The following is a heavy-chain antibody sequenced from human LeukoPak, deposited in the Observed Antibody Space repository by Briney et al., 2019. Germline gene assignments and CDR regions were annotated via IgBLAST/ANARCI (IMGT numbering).Heavy chain of an antibody. D-gene: IGHD1-26*01. V-gene: IGHV1-24*01. CDR1: GYTLTELS. CDR3: ASIRGGGYLAAFDF. CDR2: FDPEDGET. J-gene: IGHJ3*01. Sequence: ASVKVSCKVSGYTLTELSVHWVRQTPGKGLEWVAGFDPEDGETIYAQEFQGRVTMTEDTSTDTAYMDLSSLRSEDTAVYYCASIRGGGYLAAFDFWGQGTMVTVSS.